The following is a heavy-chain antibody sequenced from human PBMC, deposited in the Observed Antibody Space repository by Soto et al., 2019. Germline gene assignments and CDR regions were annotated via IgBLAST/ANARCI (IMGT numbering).Heavy chain of an antibody. D-gene: IGHD3-10*01. V-gene: IGHV3-21*01. CDR3: ARVDMVRGSKVPYYYYYGMDV. CDR2: ISSSSSYI. CDR1: GFTFSSYS. Sequence: EVQLVESGGGLVKPGGSLRLSCAASGFTFSSYSMNWVRQAPGKGLEWVSSISSSSSYIYYADSVKGRFTISRDNAKNSLYLQLNSLSAEDTAVYYCARVDMVRGSKVPYYYYYGMDVWCQGTTVTVSS. J-gene: IGHJ6*02.